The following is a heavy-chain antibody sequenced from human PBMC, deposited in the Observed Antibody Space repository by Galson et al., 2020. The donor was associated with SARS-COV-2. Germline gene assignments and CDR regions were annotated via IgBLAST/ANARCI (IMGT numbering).Heavy chain of an antibody. D-gene: IGHD3-9*01. CDR2: INPKSGGT. Sequence: VKVSCKASGYTFTDYYIHWVRQAPGQGLEWMGWINPKSGGTNSAQKFEGRVTMTRDTSITTAYMELSRLRADDTAVYYCERLRYYDVLTGYIVDVWGQGTMVTVSS. CDR3: ERLRYYDVLTGYIVDV. V-gene: IGHV1-2*02. J-gene: IGHJ6*02. CDR1: GYTFTDYY.